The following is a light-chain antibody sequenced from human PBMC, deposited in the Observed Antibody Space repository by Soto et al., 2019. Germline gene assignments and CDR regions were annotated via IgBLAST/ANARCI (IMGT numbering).Light chain of an antibody. CDR1: SSNIGAGYD. V-gene: IGLV1-40*01. CDR3: HAYDVSLSGPA. J-gene: IGLJ2*01. Sequence: QSVLTQPPSVSGAPGQRVTISCTGSSSNIGAGYDVHWYQQLPGTAPIVLIYDNNNRPSGVPDRFSGSKSGTSASLAITGLQAEDEAEYYCHAYDVSLSGPAFGGGTKLTVL. CDR2: DNN.